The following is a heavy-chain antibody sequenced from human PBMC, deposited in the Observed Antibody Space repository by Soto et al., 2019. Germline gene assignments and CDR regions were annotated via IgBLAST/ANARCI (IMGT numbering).Heavy chain of an antibody. CDR1: GGSISSYY. CDR2: IYYSGST. D-gene: IGHD3-10*01. CDR3: ARYVHLVTMVRGVKYYYYYMDV. J-gene: IGHJ6*03. V-gene: IGHV4-59*12. Sequence: PSETLSLTCTVSGGSISSYYWSWIRQPPGKGLEWIGYIYYSGSTNYNPSLKSRVTISVDTSKNQFSLKLSSVTAADTAVYYCARYVHLVTMVRGVKYYYYYMDVWGKGTTVTVSS.